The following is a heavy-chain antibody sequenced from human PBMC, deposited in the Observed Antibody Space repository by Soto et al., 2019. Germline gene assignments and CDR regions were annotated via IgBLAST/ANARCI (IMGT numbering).Heavy chain of an antibody. CDR2: ISYDGSNK. CDR3: AGGSCSSTSCYIVDY. CDR1: GFTFSSYA. Sequence: VGSLRLSCAASGFTFSSYAMHWVRQAPGKGLEWVAVISYDGSNKYYADSVKGRFTISRDNSKNTLYLQMNSLRAEDTAVYYCAGGSCSSTSCYIVDYWGQGTLVTVSS. V-gene: IGHV3-30-3*01. J-gene: IGHJ4*02. D-gene: IGHD2-2*02.